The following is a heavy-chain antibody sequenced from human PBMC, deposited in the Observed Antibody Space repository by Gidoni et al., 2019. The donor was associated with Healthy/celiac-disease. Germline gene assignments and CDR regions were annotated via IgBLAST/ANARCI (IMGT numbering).Heavy chain of an antibody. Sequence: QVTLRESGPALVKPTQTLTLTCTFSGFSLSTSGMCVSWIRQPPGKALEWLARIDWDDDKYYSTSLKTRLTISKDTSKNQVVLTMTNMDPVDTATYYCARTSRPQVPRGDSTFDYWGQGTLVTVSS. D-gene: IGHD3-10*01. CDR3: ARTSRPQVPRGDSTFDY. CDR1: GFSLSTSGMC. V-gene: IGHV2-70*15. CDR2: IDWDDDK. J-gene: IGHJ4*02.